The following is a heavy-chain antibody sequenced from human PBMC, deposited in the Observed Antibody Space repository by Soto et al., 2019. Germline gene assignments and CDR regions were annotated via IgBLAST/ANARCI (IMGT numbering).Heavy chain of an antibody. CDR1: CGSFSGYY. CDR3: ARCGRRYSYPHPFDY. V-gene: IGHV4-34*01. D-gene: IGHD5-18*01. J-gene: IGHJ4*02. Sequence: SETLSLTCAVYCGSFSGYYWSWIRQPPGKGLEWIGEINHSGSTNYNPSLNSRVTISVDTSKNQFSLKLSPVTAADAAVYYCARCGRRYSYPHPFDYWGQGTLVTVSS. CDR2: INHSGST.